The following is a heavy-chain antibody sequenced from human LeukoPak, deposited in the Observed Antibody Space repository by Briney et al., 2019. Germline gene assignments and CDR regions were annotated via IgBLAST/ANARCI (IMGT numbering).Heavy chain of an antibody. CDR2: IYYSGST. CDR1: GGSISSSSYY. CDR3: ARHPRFPSPLTGYYSYFDY. V-gene: IGHV4-39*01. J-gene: IGHJ4*02. Sequence: SPSETLSLTCTVSGGSISSSSYYWGWIRQPPGKGLEWIGSIYYSGSTYYNPSLKSRVTISVDTSKNQFSLKLSSVTAADMAVYYCARHPRFPSPLTGYYSYFDYWGQGTLVTVSS. D-gene: IGHD3-9*01.